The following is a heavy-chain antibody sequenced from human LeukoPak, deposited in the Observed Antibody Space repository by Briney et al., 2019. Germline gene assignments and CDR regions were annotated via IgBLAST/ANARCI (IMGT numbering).Heavy chain of an antibody. D-gene: IGHD3-22*01. CDR3: ARVAYDSSGYCLDY. Sequence: RPGGSLRLSCAASGFTFDDYGMSWVRQAPGKGLEWVSGINWNGGSTGYADSVKGRFTISGDNAKNSLYLQMNSLRAEDTALYHCARVAYDSSGYCLDYWGQGTLVTVSS. V-gene: IGHV3-20*01. CDR2: INWNGGST. J-gene: IGHJ4*02. CDR1: GFTFDDYG.